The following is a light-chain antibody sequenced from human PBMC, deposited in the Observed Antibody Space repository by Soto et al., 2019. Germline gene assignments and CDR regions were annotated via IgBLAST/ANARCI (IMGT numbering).Light chain of an antibody. CDR3: QQYNDWPTT. CDR2: GAS. J-gene: IGKJ1*01. V-gene: IGKV3-15*01. Sequence: GITQSPATLSVSPGERATLSCRASQSVSSTVAWYQQKAGQAPRLLIYGASTRATGIPARFSGSGSGTEFTLNISSLHSEDFALYYCQQYNDWPTTFAQGTKVDIK. CDR1: QSVSST.